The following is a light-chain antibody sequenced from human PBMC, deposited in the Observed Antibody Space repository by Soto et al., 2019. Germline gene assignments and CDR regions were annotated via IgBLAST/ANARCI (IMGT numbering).Light chain of an antibody. Sequence: QSVLTQPASVSGSPGQSIAISCTGTRSDVGAYNYVSWYQQHPGNAPKLMISEATNRPSGGSDRFSGSKSGNTASLTISGLPAEDEADYYCSSFISRFSFVIGTGTKVTGL. CDR2: EAT. J-gene: IGLJ1*01. CDR3: SSFISRFSFV. CDR1: RSDVGAYNY. V-gene: IGLV2-14*01.